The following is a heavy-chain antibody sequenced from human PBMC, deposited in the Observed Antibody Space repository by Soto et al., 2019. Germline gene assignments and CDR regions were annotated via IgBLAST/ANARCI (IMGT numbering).Heavy chain of an antibody. CDR2: TYYRSKWYN. V-gene: IGHV6-1*01. CDR1: GDSVSSNSAA. D-gene: IGHD6-19*01. Sequence: SQTLSLTCAISGDSVSSNSAAWNWIRQSPSRGLEWLGRTYYRSKWYNDYAVSVKSRITINPDTSKNQFSLQLNSVTPEDTAVYYRARAPWEAVGPLDGMDVWGQGTTVTVSS. J-gene: IGHJ6*02. CDR3: ARAPWEAVGPLDGMDV.